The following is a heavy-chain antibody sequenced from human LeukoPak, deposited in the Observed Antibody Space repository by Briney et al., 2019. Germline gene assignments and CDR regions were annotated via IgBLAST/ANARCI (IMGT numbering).Heavy chain of an antibody. J-gene: IGHJ4*02. D-gene: IGHD6-13*01. Sequence: GGSLRLSCAASGFTFSNAWFGWVRQAPGKGLEWVANIKQDGSEKYYVDSVKGRFTISRDNAKNSLYLQMNSLRAEDTAVYYCARGDVAAGFDYWGQGTLVTVSS. CDR2: IKQDGSEK. CDR1: GFTFSNAW. V-gene: IGHV3-7*01. CDR3: ARGDVAAGFDY.